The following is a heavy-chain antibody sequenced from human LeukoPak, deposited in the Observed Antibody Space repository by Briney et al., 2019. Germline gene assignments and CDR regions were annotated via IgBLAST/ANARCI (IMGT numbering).Heavy chain of an antibody. D-gene: IGHD3-10*01. Sequence: ASVKVSCKASGYTFTSYGISWVRQAPGQGLEWMGWISAYNGNTNYAQELQGRVTMTTDTSTSTAYMELRSLRSDDTAVYYCARGQYYYGSGSYQYWGQGTLVTVSS. CDR3: ARGQYYYGSGSYQY. V-gene: IGHV1-18*01. CDR1: GYTFTSYG. CDR2: ISAYNGNT. J-gene: IGHJ4*02.